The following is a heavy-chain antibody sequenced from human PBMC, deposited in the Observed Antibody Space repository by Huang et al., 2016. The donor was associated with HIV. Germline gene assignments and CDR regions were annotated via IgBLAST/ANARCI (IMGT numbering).Heavy chain of an antibody. D-gene: IGHD3-3*01. CDR1: GASIASGSYF. V-gene: IGHV4-61*09. CDR3: ARGRVTSSGVVQSYDY. Sequence: VQLQESGPGLVKPSQTLSLSCNVSGASIASGSYFWNWGRQPAGGGLEWSGHIYTTGSTDYNPSLKSGVAVSSYTAKNQVSLGLRAVTAADTAVYFCARGRVTSSGVVQSYDYWGQGSLVTVSS. J-gene: IGHJ4*02. CDR2: IYTTGST.